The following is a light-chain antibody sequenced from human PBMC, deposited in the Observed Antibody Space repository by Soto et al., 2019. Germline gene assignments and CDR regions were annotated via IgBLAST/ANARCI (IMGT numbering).Light chain of an antibody. V-gene: IGKV1-5*01. CDR1: QSISSW. Sequence: DIQMTQSPSTLSASVGDRVTITCRASQSISSWLAWYQQKPGKAPKPLIYDASRVESEVPSRFSGSGSGTEFTLPIRSLQPHDFATYYFQYYNSYQYPFGQGPNLDI. CDR3: QYYNSYQYP. J-gene: IGKJ2*01. CDR2: DAS.